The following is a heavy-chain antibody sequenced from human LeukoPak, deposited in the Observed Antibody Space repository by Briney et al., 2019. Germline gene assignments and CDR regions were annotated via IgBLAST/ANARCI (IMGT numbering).Heavy chain of an antibody. CDR1: GFTFDDYA. CDR3: AKDGAADRPYYYYMDV. CDR2: ISWNSGSI. D-gene: IGHD1-26*01. J-gene: IGHJ6*03. V-gene: IGHV3-9*01. Sequence: QTGRSLRLSCAASGFTFDDYAMHWVRQAPGKGLEWVSGISWNSGSIGYADSVKGRFTISRDNAKNSLYLQMNSPRAEDTALYYCAKDGAADRPYYYYMDVWGKGTTVTVSS.